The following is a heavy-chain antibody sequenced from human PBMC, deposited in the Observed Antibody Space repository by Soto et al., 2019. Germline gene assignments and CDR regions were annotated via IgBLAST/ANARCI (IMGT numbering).Heavy chain of an antibody. CDR3: ARDMDYGDYAYFDY. V-gene: IGHV1-69*04. Sequence: ASVKVSCKASGGTFSSYTISWVRQAPGQGLEWMGRIIPILGIANYAQKFQGRVTITADKSTSTAYMELSSLRSEDTAVYYCARDMDYGDYAYFDYWGQGTLVTVSS. CDR1: GGTFSSYT. CDR2: IIPILGIA. D-gene: IGHD4-17*01. J-gene: IGHJ4*02.